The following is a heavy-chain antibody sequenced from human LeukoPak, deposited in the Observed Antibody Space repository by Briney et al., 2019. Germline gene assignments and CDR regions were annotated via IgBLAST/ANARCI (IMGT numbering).Heavy chain of an antibody. D-gene: IGHD3-22*01. CDR2: ISGGGGST. CDR1: GFTFSSYG. CDR3: AREGWYYDSSGYYDYYYYMDV. J-gene: IGHJ6*03. Sequence: GGTLRLSCAASGFTFSSYGMRWVRQAPGKGLEWVSAISGGGGSTYYADSVKGRFTISRDNSKNTLYLQMNSLRAEDTAVYYCAREGWYYDSSGYYDYYYYMDVWGKGTTVTVSS. V-gene: IGHV3-23*01.